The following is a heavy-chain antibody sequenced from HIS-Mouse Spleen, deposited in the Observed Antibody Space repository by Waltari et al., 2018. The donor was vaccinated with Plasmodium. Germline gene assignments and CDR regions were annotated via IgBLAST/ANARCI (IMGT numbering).Heavy chain of an antibody. CDR2: ISGSGGST. V-gene: IGHV3-23*01. Sequence: ELQLLESGVGLVQPGGSLRLSCSASGFPFSRHAMRWLRQDPGKGREWVSAISGSGGSTYYADSGKGRFTISRDNSKNTLYLQMNSLRAEDTAVYYCAKVKGDGSSLPDYWGQGTLVTVSS. D-gene: IGHD6-6*01. J-gene: IGHJ4*02. CDR3: AKVKGDGSSLPDY. CDR1: GFPFSRHA.